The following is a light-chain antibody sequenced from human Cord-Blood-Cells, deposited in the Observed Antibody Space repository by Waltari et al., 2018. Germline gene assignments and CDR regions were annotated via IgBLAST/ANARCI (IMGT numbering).Light chain of an antibody. J-gene: IGLJ3*02. CDR3: CSYAGSRV. CDR2: EVS. CDR1: SRDVGSYNL. V-gene: IGLV2-23*02. Sequence: QSALTPPASVSGSPGQSITISCTGTSRDVGSYNLYSWYQQHPGKAPKLIIYEVSKRPSGVSNRFSGSKSGNTASLTISGLQAEDEADYYCCSYAGSRVFGGGTKLTVL.